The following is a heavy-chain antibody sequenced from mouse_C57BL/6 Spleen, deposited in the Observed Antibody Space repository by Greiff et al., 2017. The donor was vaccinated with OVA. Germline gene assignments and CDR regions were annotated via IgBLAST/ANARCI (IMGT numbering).Heavy chain of an antibody. D-gene: IGHD1-1*01. CDR3: ARYDYGSINYFDY. J-gene: IGHJ2*01. V-gene: IGHV1-81*01. CDR2: IYPRSGNT. CDR1: GYTFTSYG. Sequence: QVQLQQSGAELARPGASVKLSCKASGYTFTSYGISWVKQRPGQGLEWIGEIYPRSGNTYYNENFKGKATLTADNTSSTAYMELRSLTSEDSAVYYCARYDYGSINYFDYWGQGTTLTVSS.